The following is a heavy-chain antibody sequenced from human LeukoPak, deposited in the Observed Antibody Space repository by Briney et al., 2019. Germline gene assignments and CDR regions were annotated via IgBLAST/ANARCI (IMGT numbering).Heavy chain of an antibody. Sequence: PGGSLRLSCAASGFIFSDHYMSWIRQAPGKGLEWVAYISSGGSTIYYADSVKGRFTISRDNAKNSLYLQMNSLRAEDTAVYYCASRLLGNAFDVWGQGTMVTVSS. V-gene: IGHV3-11*04. D-gene: IGHD2-8*02. CDR2: ISSGGSTI. CDR3: ASRLLGNAFDV. CDR1: GFIFSDHY. J-gene: IGHJ3*01.